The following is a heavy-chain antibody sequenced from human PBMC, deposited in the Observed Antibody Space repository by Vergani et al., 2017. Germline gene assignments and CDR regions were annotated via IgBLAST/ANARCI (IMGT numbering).Heavy chain of an antibody. J-gene: IGHJ6*03. CDR1: GAYVGSGGYY. CDR2: IYYSGTT. V-gene: IGHV4-31*03. CDR3: ARQKHYYLDV. Sequence: QVQLQESGPGLVKASQTLSLTCSVSGAYVGSGGYYWTWVRQRPGMGLDWIGYIYYSGTTYYNLSLESRLTISSATSENYLSLRLTSATDSDTAVYWCARQKHYYLDVWGKGTTVTVS.